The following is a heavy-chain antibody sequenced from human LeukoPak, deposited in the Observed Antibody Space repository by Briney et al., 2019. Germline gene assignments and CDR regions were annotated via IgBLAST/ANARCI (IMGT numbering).Heavy chain of an antibody. J-gene: IGHJ5*02. V-gene: IGHV4-61*02. CDR3: ARACSGGSCYSPWFDP. CDR1: GGSISSGSYY. D-gene: IGHD2-15*01. Sequence: PSQTLSLACTVSGGSISSGSYYWSWIRQPAGKGLEWIGRIYTSGSTNYNPSLKSRVTISVDTSKNQFSLKLSSVTAADTAVYYGARACSGGSCYSPWFDPWGQGTLVTVSS. CDR2: IYTSGST.